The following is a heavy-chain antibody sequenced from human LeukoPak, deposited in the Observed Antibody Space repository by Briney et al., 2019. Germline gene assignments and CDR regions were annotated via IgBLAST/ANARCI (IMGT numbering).Heavy chain of an antibody. CDR1: GGSISSGGYY. V-gene: IGHV4-31*03. CDR3: ATGLVLRFLEWLPYFDY. J-gene: IGHJ4*02. Sequence: SETLSLTCTVSGGSISSGGYYWSWIRQHPGKGLEWIGYIYYSGSTYYNPSLKSRVTISVDTSKNQFSLKLSSVTAADTAVYYCATGLVLRFLEWLPYFDYWGQGTLVTVSS. CDR2: IYYSGST. D-gene: IGHD3-3*01.